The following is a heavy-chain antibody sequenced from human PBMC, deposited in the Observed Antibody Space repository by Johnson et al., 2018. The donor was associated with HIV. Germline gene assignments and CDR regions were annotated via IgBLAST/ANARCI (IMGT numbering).Heavy chain of an antibody. J-gene: IGHJ3*02. CDR3: ARVRQQLVSDAFDI. D-gene: IGHD6-13*01. Sequence: QLVESGGGVVQPGRSLRLSCAASGFTFSSYGMHWVRQAPGKGLEWVAVIWYDGTNRYYVDSVKGRFTISRDNAKNSLYLQMNSLRAEDTAVYYCARVRQQLVSDAFDIWGQGTMVTVSS. CDR1: GFTFSSYG. CDR2: IWYDGTNR. V-gene: IGHV3-33*01.